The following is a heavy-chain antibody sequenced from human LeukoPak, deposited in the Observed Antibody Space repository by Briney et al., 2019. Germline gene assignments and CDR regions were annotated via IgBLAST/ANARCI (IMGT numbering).Heavy chain of an antibody. J-gene: IGHJ6*02. D-gene: IGHD3-10*01. CDR3: ARGVLLWFGEPAGRSGMDV. Sequence: KPSETLSLTCAVYGGSFSGYYWSWIRQPPGKGLEWIGEINHSGSTNYNPSLKSRVTISVDTSKNQFSLKLSSVTAADTAVYYCARGVLLWFGEPAGRSGMDVWGQGTSVTVSS. CDR1: GGSFSGYY. CDR2: INHSGST. V-gene: IGHV4-34*01.